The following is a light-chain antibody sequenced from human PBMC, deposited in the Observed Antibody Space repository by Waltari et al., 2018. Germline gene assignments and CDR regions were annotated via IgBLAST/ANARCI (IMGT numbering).Light chain of an antibody. Sequence: QSALTQPASVSGSPGQSITTSCIGTRSDVGNYHLVSRYHQYPVKAPKLMIYEGSKRPSGVSNRFSGSKSGNTASLTISGLQAEDEADYHCCSYAGSTTLVFGGGTKLTVL. CDR2: EGS. J-gene: IGLJ2*01. CDR1: RSDVGNYHL. CDR3: CSYAGSTTLV. V-gene: IGLV2-23*01.